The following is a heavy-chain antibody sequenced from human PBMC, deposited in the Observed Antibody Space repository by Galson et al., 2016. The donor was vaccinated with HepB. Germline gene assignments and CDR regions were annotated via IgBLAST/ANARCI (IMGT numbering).Heavy chain of an antibody. J-gene: IGHJ4*02. CDR3: ANQRTPHYFVSESVNCDC. CDR2: IYWDNDK. CDR1: GFSVSTSGVG. V-gene: IGHV2-5*02. D-gene: IGHD3-10*01. Sequence: PALVKPTQTLTLTCTLSGFSVSTSGVGVAWIRQPPGKALEWLALIYWDNDKRYRPSLRGRLSLSKDTSKNQVCLTMTNMDPEDTDTYYCANQRTPHYFVSESVNCDCWGRGTPVIVSP.